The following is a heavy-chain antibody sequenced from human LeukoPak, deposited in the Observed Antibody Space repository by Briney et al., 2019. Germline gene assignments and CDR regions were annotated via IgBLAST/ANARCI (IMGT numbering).Heavy chain of an antibody. CDR1: GYTFTGSY. V-gene: IGHV1-2*02. CDR2: INPNSGGT. CDR3: ARVYYDSSGYYTHALGY. J-gene: IGHJ4*02. D-gene: IGHD3-22*01. Sequence: ASVRVSCKASGYTFTGSYMHWVRQAPGQGLEWMGWINPNSGGTNYAQKFQGRVTMTRDTSISTAYMELSRLRSDDTAVYYCARVYYDSSGYYTHALGYWGQGTLVTVSS.